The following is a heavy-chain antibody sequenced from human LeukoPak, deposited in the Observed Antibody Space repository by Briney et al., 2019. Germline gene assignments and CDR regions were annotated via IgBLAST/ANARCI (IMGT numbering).Heavy chain of an antibody. CDR3: ARDPWYSSSRLSYYFDY. D-gene: IGHD6-13*01. Sequence: GGSLRLSCAASGFTFSSYSMNWVRQAPGKGLEWVSSISSSSSYIYYADSVKGRFTISRDNAKNSLYLQMNSLRAEDTAVYYCARDPWYSSSRLSYYFDYWGQGTLVTVSS. CDR2: ISSSSSYI. J-gene: IGHJ4*02. CDR1: GFTFSSYS. V-gene: IGHV3-21*01.